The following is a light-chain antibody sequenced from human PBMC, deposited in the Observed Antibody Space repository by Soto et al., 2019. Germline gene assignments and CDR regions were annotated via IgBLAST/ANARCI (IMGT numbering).Light chain of an antibody. CDR3: QRYNSYSEA. Sequence: DIQMTQAPSTLSGSVEDRVTITCRASQTSSSWLAWYQQKPGKAPKLLIYKASTLKSGVPSRFSGSGPGTEFTLPICSLQPDDFATYYFQRYNSYSEAFGQGTKLELK. J-gene: IGKJ1*01. CDR1: QTSSSW. CDR2: KAS. V-gene: IGKV1-5*03.